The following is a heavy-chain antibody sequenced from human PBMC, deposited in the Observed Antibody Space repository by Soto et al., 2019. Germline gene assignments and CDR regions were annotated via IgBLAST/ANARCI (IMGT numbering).Heavy chain of an antibody. CDR3: ARMWFGEHSGFDP. CDR2: IDPSDSYI. V-gene: IGHV5-10-1*01. Sequence: AALKISCKGYGYSFANYWISCVRQMPGKGLEWMGRIDPSDSYINYSPSFQGHVTISIDKSISTAYLQWSSLKASDTAMYYCARMWFGEHSGFDPWGQGTLVTVSS. J-gene: IGHJ5*02. CDR1: GYSFANYW. D-gene: IGHD3-10*01.